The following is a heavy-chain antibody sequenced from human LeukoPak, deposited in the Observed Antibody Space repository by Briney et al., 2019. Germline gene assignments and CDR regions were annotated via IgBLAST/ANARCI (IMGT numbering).Heavy chain of an antibody. J-gene: IGHJ6*02. CDR2: IIPIFGIA. V-gene: IGHV1-69*04. Sequence: ASVKVSCKASGGTFSSYAISWVRQAPGQGLEWMGRIIPIFGIANYAQKFQGRVTITADKSTSTAYMELSSLRSEDTAVYYCAREIRDEDYYYYGMDVWGQGTTVTVS. CDR1: GGTFSSYA. CDR3: AREIRDEDYYYYGMDV. D-gene: IGHD5-24*01.